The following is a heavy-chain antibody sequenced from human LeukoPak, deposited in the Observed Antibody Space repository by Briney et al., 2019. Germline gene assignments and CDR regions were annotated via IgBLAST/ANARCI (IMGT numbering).Heavy chain of an antibody. D-gene: IGHD1-26*01. Sequence: GGSRRPSWAASGFPFSSYAMSWVRQAPGKGRGWVSAISGSGGSTYYADSVKGRFTISRDNSKNTLYLQMNSLRAEDTAVYYCAKVYEGAINFDYWGQGTLVTVSS. V-gene: IGHV3-23*01. CDR3: AKVYEGAINFDY. CDR2: ISGSGGST. CDR1: GFPFSSYA. J-gene: IGHJ4*02.